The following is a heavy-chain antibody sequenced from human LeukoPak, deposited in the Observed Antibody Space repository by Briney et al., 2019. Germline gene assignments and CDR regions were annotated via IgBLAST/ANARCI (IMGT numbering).Heavy chain of an antibody. D-gene: IGHD6-13*01. Sequence: GGSLRLSCAASGFTFSDYWMRWMRQAPGKGLEWVANIKYDGDEEYYVDSVKGRFTISRDNAKNSLYLQLNSLRVEDTAVYYCKSGGAAPGSFDNWGQGTLVTVSP. V-gene: IGHV3-7*01. CDR3: KSGGAAPGSFDN. CDR2: IKYDGDEE. J-gene: IGHJ4*02. CDR1: GFTFSDYW.